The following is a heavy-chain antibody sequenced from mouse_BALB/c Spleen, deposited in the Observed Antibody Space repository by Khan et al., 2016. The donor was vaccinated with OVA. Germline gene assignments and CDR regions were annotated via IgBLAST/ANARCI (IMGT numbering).Heavy chain of an antibody. CDR3: ARTDYYGSSYYFDY. Sequence: EVQLKQSGPELVKPGASVKVSCKASGYSFTDYNMFWVKQSHGKSLEWIGYIDPYNGGTSYNQKFKGKATLTVDKSSSTAFMHLSSLTSEDSAVLYCARTDYYGSSYYFDYWGQGTTLTVSS. V-gene: IGHV1S135*01. D-gene: IGHD1-1*01. CDR1: GYSFTDYN. J-gene: IGHJ2*01. CDR2: IDPYNGGT.